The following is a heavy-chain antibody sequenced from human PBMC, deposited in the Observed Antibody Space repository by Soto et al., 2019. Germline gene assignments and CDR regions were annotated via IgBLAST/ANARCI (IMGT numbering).Heavy chain of an antibody. Sequence: FSTYAMTWVRQPPGRGLEGVSVITGSGTHSYYADSVKGRFTISRDNSRNTLFLQMDSLRADDTAVYFCAKGTSSEFLLSFDDWGHGTLVTVSS. V-gene: IGHV3-23*01. CDR2: ITGSGTHS. CDR3: AKGTSSEFLLSFDD. D-gene: IGHD3-10*01. CDR1: FSTYA. J-gene: IGHJ4*01.